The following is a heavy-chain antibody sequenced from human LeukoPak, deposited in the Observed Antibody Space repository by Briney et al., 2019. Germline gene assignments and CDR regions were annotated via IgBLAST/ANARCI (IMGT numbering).Heavy chain of an antibody. CDR1: GFTFSDYW. CDR3: ARDVVSGAPGHDY. V-gene: IGHV3-7*03. D-gene: IGHD2-15*01. CDR2: IKQTGSEK. Sequence: GGSLRLSCAAFGFTFSDYWMSWVRQAPGKGLEWLANIKQTGSEKYYLDSVKGRFTITRDNAKNSLYLQVNSLRAEDTAVYYCARDVVSGAPGHDYWGQGTLVTVSS. J-gene: IGHJ4*02.